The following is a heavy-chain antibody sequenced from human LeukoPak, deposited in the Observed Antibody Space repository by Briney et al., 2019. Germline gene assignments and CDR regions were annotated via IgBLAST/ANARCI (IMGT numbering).Heavy chain of an antibody. CDR2: INPSGGST. D-gene: IGHD2-21*01. Sequence: ASVKVSCKAPGYTFTSYYMHWVRQAPGQGLEWMGIINPSGGSTSYAQKFQGRVTMTRDTSTSAVYMELSSLRSEDTAVYYCARDSGGDFDYWGQGTLVTVSS. CDR3: ARDSGGDFDY. V-gene: IGHV1-46*01. J-gene: IGHJ4*02. CDR1: GYTFTSYY.